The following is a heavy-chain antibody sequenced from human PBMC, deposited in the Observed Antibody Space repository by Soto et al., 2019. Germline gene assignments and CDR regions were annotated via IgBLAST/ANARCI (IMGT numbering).Heavy chain of an antibody. J-gene: IGHJ6*02. CDR1: GFTFSSYA. CDR3: ARVGRIVGNYYGMDV. D-gene: IGHD1-26*01. CDR2: ISYDGSNK. V-gene: IGHV3-30-3*01. Sequence: GGSLRLSCAASGFTFSSYAMHWVRQAPGKGLEWVAVISYDGSNKYYADSVKGRFTISRDNSKNTLYLQMNSLRAEDTAVYYCARVGRIVGNYYGMDVWGQGTTVTVSS.